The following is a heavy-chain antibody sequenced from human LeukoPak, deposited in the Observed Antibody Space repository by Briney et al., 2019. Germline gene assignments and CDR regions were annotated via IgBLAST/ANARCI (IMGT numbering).Heavy chain of an antibody. CDR3: AKDHSDSGRAFEY. D-gene: IGHD1-26*01. CDR2: MSSDGMNT. J-gene: IGHJ4*02. V-gene: IGHV3-30*18. Sequence: GTSLRLSCATSGFTFRTTGVHWVRQGPGKGLEWVALMSSDGMNTYYADSVKGRFTVSRDSSRDTLYLQMNSVRPDDTAVYYCAKDHSDSGRAFEYWGRGTLVTVSS. CDR1: GFTFRTTG.